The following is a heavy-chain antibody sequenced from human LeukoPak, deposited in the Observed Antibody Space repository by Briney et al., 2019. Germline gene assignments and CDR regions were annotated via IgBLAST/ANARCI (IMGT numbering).Heavy chain of an antibody. Sequence: GGSLRLSCAPSGFTFGTYTVDWVRQAPGKGLEWVAVISYDGSNKYYADSVKGRFTISRDNSKNPLYLQIDSLRGEDTAVYYCARDFRMWRTSGCIDYWGQGTLVTVSS. CDR1: GFTFGTYT. J-gene: IGHJ4*02. V-gene: IGHV3-30-3*01. CDR2: ISYDGSNK. D-gene: IGHD6-19*01. CDR3: ARDFRMWRTSGCIDY.